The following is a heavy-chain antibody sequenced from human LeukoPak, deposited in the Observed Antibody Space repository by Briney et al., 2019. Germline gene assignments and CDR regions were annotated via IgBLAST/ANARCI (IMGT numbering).Heavy chain of an antibody. D-gene: IGHD3-9*01. Sequence: SKTLSLTCTVSGGSISSYYWSWIRQPPGKGLEWVGYIYYSGSTNYNPSLKSRVTISVDTSKNQFSLKLSSVTAADTAVYYCARAYGDILTGYPYFDYWGQGTLVTVSS. J-gene: IGHJ4*02. CDR3: ARAYGDILTGYPYFDY. V-gene: IGHV4-59*01. CDR2: IYYSGST. CDR1: GGSISSYY.